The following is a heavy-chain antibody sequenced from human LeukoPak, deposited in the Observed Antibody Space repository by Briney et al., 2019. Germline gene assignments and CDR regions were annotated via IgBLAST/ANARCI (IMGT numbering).Heavy chain of an antibody. CDR3: AKDIELRGGLLGAFDY. D-gene: IGHD2/OR15-2a*01. CDR2: IGWNRGSI. V-gene: IGHV3-9*01. Sequence: GGSLRLSCAASGFTFGDYAMHWVRQAPGKGLEWVSRIGWNRGSIAYADSVKGRFTISRDNAKNSLYLQMNSLRPEDTALYYCAKDIELRGGLLGAFDYWGQGTLVTVSS. J-gene: IGHJ4*02. CDR1: GFTFGDYA.